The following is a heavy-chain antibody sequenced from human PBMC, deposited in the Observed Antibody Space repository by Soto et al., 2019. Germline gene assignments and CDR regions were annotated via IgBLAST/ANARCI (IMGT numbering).Heavy chain of an antibody. CDR3: ARQRGYCSSTSCHWDRYGMDV. D-gene: IGHD2-2*01. V-gene: IGHV5-51*01. Sequence: GESLKISCKGSGYSFTSYWIGWVRQMPGKGLEWMGIIYPGDSDTRYSPSFQGQVTISADKSISTAYLQWSSLKASDTAMYYCARQRGYCSSTSCHWDRYGMDVWGQGTPVTVSS. CDR1: GYSFTSYW. CDR2: IYPGDSDT. J-gene: IGHJ6*02.